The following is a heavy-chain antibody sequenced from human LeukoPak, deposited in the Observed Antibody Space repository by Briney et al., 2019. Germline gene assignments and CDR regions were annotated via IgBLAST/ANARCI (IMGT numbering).Heavy chain of an antibody. V-gene: IGHV4-59*01. Sequence: SETLSLTCTVSGASIRSYYWSWIRQPPGKGLEWIGYIYYSGSTNYNPSLKSRVTISVDTSKNQFSLKLSSLTAADTAVYYCARQLGDRLLFDYWGQGTLVTVSS. CDR3: ARQLGDRLLFDY. CDR1: GASIRSYY. CDR2: IYYSGST. D-gene: IGHD2-21*01. J-gene: IGHJ4*02.